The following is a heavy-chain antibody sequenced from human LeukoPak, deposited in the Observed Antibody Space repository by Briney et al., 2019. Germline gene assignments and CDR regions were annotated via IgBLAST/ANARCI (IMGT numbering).Heavy chain of an antibody. CDR3: AKDSWLSAALDY. D-gene: IGHD3-9*01. CDR2: ISSSGSTI. J-gene: IGHJ4*02. CDR1: GFTFSSYE. V-gene: IGHV3-48*03. Sequence: GGSLRLSCAASGFTFSSYEMNWVRQAPGKGLEWVSYISSSGSTIYYADSVKGRFTISRDNSKNTLYLQMNSLRAEDTAVYYCAKDSWLSAALDYWGQGTLVTVSS.